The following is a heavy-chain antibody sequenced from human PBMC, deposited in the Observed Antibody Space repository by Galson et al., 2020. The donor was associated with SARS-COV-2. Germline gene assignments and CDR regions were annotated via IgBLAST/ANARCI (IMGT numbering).Heavy chain of an antibody. D-gene: IGHD6-19*01. CDR2: IYSGGST. V-gene: IGHV3-53*01. Sequence: GGSLRLSCAASGFTVSSNYMSWVRQAPGKGLEWVSVIYSGGSTYYADSVKGRFTISRDNSKNTLYLQMNSLRAEDTAVYYCARSPWDIAVAGCYFDYWGQGTLVTVSS. J-gene: IGHJ4*02. CDR3: ARSPWDIAVAGCYFDY. CDR1: GFTVSSNY.